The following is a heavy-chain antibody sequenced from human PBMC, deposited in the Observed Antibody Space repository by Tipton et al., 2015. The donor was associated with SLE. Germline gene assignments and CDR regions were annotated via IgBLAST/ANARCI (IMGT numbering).Heavy chain of an antibody. CDR1: GGSISSHY. Sequence: LRLSCTVSGGSISSHYWSWIRQPPGKGLEWIGYIYYSGSTYYNPSLKSRVTISVDTSKNQFSLKLSSVTAADTAVYYCARDRCSSSLGGLDYYYYYYMDVWGKGTTVTVSS. V-gene: IGHV4-59*11. J-gene: IGHJ6*03. D-gene: IGHD6-13*01. CDR3: ARDRCSSSLGGLDYYYYYYMDV. CDR2: IYYSGST.